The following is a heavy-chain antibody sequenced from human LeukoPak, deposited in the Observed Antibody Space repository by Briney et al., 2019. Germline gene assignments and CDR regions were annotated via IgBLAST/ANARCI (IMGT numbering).Heavy chain of an antibody. CDR1: GSSISSSNW. CDR2: IYHSGST. D-gene: IGHD4-11*01. CDR3: ARQHYSNYGGYYGMDV. V-gene: IGHV4-4*02. J-gene: IGHJ6*02. Sequence: SETLSLTCAVSGSSISSSNWWSWVRQPPGKGLEWIGEIYHSGSTNYNPSLKSRVTISVDKSKNQFSLKLSSVTAADTAVYYCARQHYSNYGGYYGMDVWGQGTTVTVSS.